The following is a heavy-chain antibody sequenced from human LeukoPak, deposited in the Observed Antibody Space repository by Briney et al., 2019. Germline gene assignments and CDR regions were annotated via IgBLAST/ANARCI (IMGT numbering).Heavy chain of an antibody. J-gene: IGHJ3*02. V-gene: IGHV4-59*08. D-gene: IGHD5-24*01. CDR1: GDSLTIHF. CDR3: ARRMATVTDAFDI. CDR2: VFHSGTT. Sequence: KPSETLSLTCNVSGDSLTIHFWSWIRQTPGKGLEWIGYVFHSGTTNYRPSLKSRVPISLDTTKKQFSLRLASVTAEGTAVYYCARRMATVTDAFDIWGRGTMVSVSS.